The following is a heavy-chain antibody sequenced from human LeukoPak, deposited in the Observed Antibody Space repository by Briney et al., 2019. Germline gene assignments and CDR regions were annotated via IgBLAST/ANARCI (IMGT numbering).Heavy chain of an antibody. CDR2: IYYSGNT. D-gene: IGHD6-6*01. Sequence: SETLSLTCTVSGVSISSSNSYWGWIRQPPGKGLEWIGSIYYSGNTYYNASLKSQVSISIDTSKNQFSLRLTSVTAADTAVYYCARDQLSSSLPPYYMDVWGKGTTVTVSS. CDR1: GVSISSSNSY. J-gene: IGHJ6*03. V-gene: IGHV4-39*02. CDR3: ARDQLSSSLPPYYMDV.